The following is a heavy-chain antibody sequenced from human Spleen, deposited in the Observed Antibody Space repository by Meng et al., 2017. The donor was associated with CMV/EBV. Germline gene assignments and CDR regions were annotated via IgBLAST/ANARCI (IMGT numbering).Heavy chain of an antibody. CDR2: INPYNGNT. V-gene: IGHV1-18*04. CDR1: GLTFTGYY. Sequence: ASVKVSCKASGLTFTGYYMHWVRQAPGQGLEWMGWINPYNGNTNSAQNFQGRVTLTTDTSTSTAYLELRSLRSDDTAVYYCARDHCSNKVCYDGAFDIWGHGTMVTVSS. D-gene: IGHD2-2*01. CDR3: ARDHCSNKVCYDGAFDI. J-gene: IGHJ3*02.